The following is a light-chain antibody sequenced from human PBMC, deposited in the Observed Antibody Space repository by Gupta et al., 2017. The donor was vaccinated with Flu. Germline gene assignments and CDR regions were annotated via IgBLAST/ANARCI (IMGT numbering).Light chain of an antibody. J-gene: IGKJ1*01. CDR3: QQYGSSLRT. CDR1: QSVSSSY. CDR2: GAS. Sequence: ELVLTQSPGTLSLSPGERATLSCRASQSVSSSYLAWYQQKPGQAPRLLIYGASSRATGIPDRFSGSGSGTDFTLTISRLEPEDFAVYYCQQYGSSLRTLGQGTKVEIK. V-gene: IGKV3-20*01.